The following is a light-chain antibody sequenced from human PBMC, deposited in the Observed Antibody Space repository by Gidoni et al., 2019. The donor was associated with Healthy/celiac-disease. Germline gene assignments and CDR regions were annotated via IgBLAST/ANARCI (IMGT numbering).Light chain of an antibody. Sequence: DIVFTQSPGTRSLSPGERATLSCRASSSVSSSYFALYQQKPGQASSLLIYGASSRATGIPDRFSCSGSGTDFTLTISRLEPEDLAVYYCQQYGSSLRWTFGQXTKVEIK. CDR1: SSVSSSY. CDR3: QQYGSSLRWT. CDR2: GAS. J-gene: IGKJ1*01. V-gene: IGKV3-20*01.